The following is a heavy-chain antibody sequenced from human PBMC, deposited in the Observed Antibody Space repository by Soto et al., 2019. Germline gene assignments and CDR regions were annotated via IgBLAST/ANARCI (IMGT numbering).Heavy chain of an antibody. CDR2: FDPEDGET. D-gene: IGHD3-22*01. J-gene: IGHJ5*02. V-gene: IGHV1-24*01. CDR1: GYTLTELS. CDR3: TSTEYYDRSGYYHLNWFDP. Sequence: ASGRVACEVSGYTLTELSMHWVRQAPGKGLEWMGGFDPEDGETIYAQRFQGRVTMTEDTSTDTAYMELSSLRSEDTAVYYCTSTEYYDRSGYYHLNWFDPWGQGTLVTVSS.